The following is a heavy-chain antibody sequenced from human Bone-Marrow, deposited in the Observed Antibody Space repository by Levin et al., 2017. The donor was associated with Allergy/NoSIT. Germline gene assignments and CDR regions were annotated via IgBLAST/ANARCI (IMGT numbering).Heavy chain of an antibody. CDR1: GFTFSSYS. CDR2: ISSSSSYI. V-gene: IGHV3-21*01. D-gene: IGHD4-17*01. Sequence: GGSLRLSCAASGFTFSSYSMNWVRQAPGKGLEWVSSISSSSSYIYYADSVKGRFTISRDNAKNSLYLQMNSLRAEDTAVYYCARDFGGRDGDYVGNYMDVWGKGTTVTVSS. CDR3: ARDFGGRDGDYVGNYMDV. J-gene: IGHJ6*03.